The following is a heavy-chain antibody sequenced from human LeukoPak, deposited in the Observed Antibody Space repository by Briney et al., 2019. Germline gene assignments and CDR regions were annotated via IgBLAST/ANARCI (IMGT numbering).Heavy chain of an antibody. J-gene: IGHJ4*02. D-gene: IGHD6-19*01. CDR1: GGSISSSSYY. V-gene: IGHV4-39*01. CDR2: IYYSGST. Sequence: SETLSLTCTVSGGSISSSSYYWGWIRQPPGKRLEWIGSIYYSGSTYYNPSLKSRVTISVDTSKNQFSLKLSSVTAADTAVYYCARRGPIAVAGKDYWGQGTLVTVSS. CDR3: ARRGPIAVAGKDY.